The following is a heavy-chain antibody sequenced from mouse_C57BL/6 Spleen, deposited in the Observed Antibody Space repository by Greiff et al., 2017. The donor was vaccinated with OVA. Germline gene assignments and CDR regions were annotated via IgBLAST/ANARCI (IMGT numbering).Heavy chain of an antibody. J-gene: IGHJ4*01. CDR2: INPNNGGT. Sequence: VQLQQSGPELVKPGASVKIPCKASGYTFTDYNMDWVKQSHGKSLEWIGDINPNNGGTIYNQKFKGKATLTVDKSSSTAYMELRSLTSEDTAVYYCARCHGSSNYYAMDYWGQGTSVTVSS. V-gene: IGHV1-18*01. CDR3: ARCHGSSNYYAMDY. CDR1: GYTFTDYN. D-gene: IGHD1-1*01.